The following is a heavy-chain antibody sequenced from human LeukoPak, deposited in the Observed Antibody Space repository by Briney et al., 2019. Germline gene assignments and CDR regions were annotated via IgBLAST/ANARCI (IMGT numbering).Heavy chain of an antibody. J-gene: IGHJ4*02. CDR1: GFTFSSYW. D-gene: IGHD6-6*01. V-gene: IGHV3-7*01. CDR3: GRAHRSSGFGVDY. CDR2: IKQDGSEK. Sequence: GGSLRLSCAASGFTFSSYWMSGVRQAPGKGLEWVANIKQDGSEKQYVDSVKGRFTISRDNAKNSLYLQMNSLRAEDTAVYYCGRAHRSSGFGVDYWGQGTLVTVSS.